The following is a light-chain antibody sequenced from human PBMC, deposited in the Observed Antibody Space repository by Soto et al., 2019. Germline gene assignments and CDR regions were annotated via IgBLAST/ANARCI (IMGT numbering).Light chain of an antibody. CDR2: WAY. CDR3: QQYYSTPLT. J-gene: IGKJ3*01. Sequence: DIVMTQSPDSIAVSLGERATVNFKTIHNLLYSTNNKNYLAWYQQKPGQPPKLLIYWAYTRESGVPDRFSGSGSGTDFTLTISSLQAEDVAVYYCQQYYSTPLTFGPGTKVDIK. CDR1: HNLLYSTNNKNY. V-gene: IGKV4-1*01.